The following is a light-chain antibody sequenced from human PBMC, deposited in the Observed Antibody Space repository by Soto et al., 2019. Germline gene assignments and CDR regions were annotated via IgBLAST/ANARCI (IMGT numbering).Light chain of an antibody. CDR2: DVS. CDR3: CSCAGSLDV. CDR1: SSDVGGYNY. V-gene: IGLV2-8*01. Sequence: QSALTQPASASGSPGQPVTISCTGTSSDVGGYNYVSWYQQHPGKAPKLMIYDVSKRPSGVPDRFSGSKSANTASLTVYRVQDEDEADYFYCSCAGSLDVFGSGTKLTVL. J-gene: IGLJ1*01.